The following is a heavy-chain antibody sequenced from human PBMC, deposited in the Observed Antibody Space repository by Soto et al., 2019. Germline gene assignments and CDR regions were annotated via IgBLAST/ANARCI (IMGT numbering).Heavy chain of an antibody. CDR3: AKAYGITIFGVVNDY. J-gene: IGHJ4*02. CDR1: GFTFSSYA. CDR2: ISGSGGST. D-gene: IGHD3-3*01. Sequence: GGSLRLSCAASGFTFSSYAMSWVRQAPGKGLEWVSAISGSGGSTYYADSVKGRFTISRDNSKNTMYLQMNSLRAEDTAVYYCAKAYGITIFGVVNDYWGQGTLVTVSS. V-gene: IGHV3-23*01.